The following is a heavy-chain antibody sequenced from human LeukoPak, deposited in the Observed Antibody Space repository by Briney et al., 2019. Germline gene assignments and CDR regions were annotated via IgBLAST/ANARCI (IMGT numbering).Heavy chain of an antibody. Sequence: GASVKVSCKASGYTFTSYGISWVRQAPGQGLEWMGWISAYNGNTNYAQKPQGRVTMTTDTSTSTAYMELRSLRSDDTAVYYCASVGEYCSGGSCYPVVSAFDIWGQGTMVTVSS. D-gene: IGHD2-15*01. V-gene: IGHV1-18*01. J-gene: IGHJ3*02. CDR2: ISAYNGNT. CDR3: ASVGEYCSGGSCYPVVSAFDI. CDR1: GYTFTSYG.